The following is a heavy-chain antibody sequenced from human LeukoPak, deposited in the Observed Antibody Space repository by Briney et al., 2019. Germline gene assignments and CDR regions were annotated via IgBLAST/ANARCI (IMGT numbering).Heavy chain of an antibody. CDR2: IYYSGST. CDR3: ARRVDAFDI. CDR1: GGSISSSSYY. J-gene: IGHJ3*02. V-gene: IGHV4-39*01. Sequence: KPSETLSLTCTVSGGSISSSSYYWGWIRQPPGKGLEWIGSIYYSGSTYYNPSLKSRVTISVDTSKNQFSLKLSSVTAADTAVYYCARRVDAFDIWGQGTMVTVSS.